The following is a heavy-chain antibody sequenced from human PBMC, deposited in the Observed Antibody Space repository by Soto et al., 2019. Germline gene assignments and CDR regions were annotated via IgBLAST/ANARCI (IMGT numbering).Heavy chain of an antibody. D-gene: IGHD6-19*01. CDR3: ARDHELIQVAGTGWFDP. J-gene: IGHJ5*02. CDR1: GFTFTNYA. Sequence: QVQLVQSGTEVTKPGASVKVSCKASGFTFTNYAIHWVRQAPGQRLEWMGLINGGNGNTEYSREFQGRLTITRDTSASTTYMELSSLRSEDTALYSCARDHELIQVAGTGWFDPWGQGTLVTVSS. V-gene: IGHV1-3*01. CDR2: INGGNGNT.